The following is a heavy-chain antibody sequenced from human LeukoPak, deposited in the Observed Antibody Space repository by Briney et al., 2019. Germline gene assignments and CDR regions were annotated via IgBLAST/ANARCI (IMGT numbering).Heavy chain of an antibody. J-gene: IGHJ4*02. V-gene: IGHV3-66*04. CDR1: GFTVSSNY. CDR3: ARLQQGSWFSV. Sequence: GGSLRLSCAASGFTVSSNYMSWVRQAPGKGLEWDSVIYSGGSTYYADSVKGRFTISRDNSKNTLYLQMNSLRAEDTAVYYCARLQQGSWFSVWGQGTLVTVSS. D-gene: IGHD6-13*01. CDR2: IYSGGST.